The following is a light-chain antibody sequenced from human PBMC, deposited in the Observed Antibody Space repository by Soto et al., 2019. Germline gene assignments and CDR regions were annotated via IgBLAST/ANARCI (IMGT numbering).Light chain of an antibody. CDR3: QQYGNSPIT. V-gene: IGKV3-15*01. J-gene: IGKJ5*01. Sequence: EIEMTQSPATLSLAPGERVTLSCRASESVSTNLAWYQQKAGQAPRLLIYGASTRATGIPARFSGSGSGTEFTLTISSLQSEDFAVYYCQQYGNSPITFGQGTRLEIK. CDR1: ESVSTN. CDR2: GAS.